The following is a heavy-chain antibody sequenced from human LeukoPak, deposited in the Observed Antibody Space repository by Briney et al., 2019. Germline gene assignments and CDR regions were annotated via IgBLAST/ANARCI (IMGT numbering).Heavy chain of an antibody. V-gene: IGHV4-38-2*02. CDR3: ARGYGPAANGY. CDR1: GGSISSYY. J-gene: IGHJ4*02. D-gene: IGHD2-2*01. CDR2: IYHSGST. Sequence: SETLSLTCTVSGGSISSYYWGWIRQSPGRGLEWIGSIYHSGSTYYNPSLKSRVTISVDTSKNHFSLKLTSVTAADTAVYYCARGYGPAANGYWGQGTLVTVSS.